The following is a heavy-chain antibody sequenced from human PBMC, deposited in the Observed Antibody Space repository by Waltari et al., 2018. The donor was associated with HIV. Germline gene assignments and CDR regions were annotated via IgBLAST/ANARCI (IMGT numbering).Heavy chain of an antibody. CDR1: GFTFSDYY. CDR3: AGVKNGTYDFWSGGSDGY. J-gene: IGHJ4*02. D-gene: IGHD3-3*01. CDR2: IRSRGSTI. V-gene: IGHV3-11*01. Sequence: QVQLVESGGGLVKPGGSLRLSCAASGFTFSDYYMSWIRQAPGKGVVWVDFIRSRGSTICYADAGKGRVSMSRDNAKNSLYLQMNSRRAEDTAVYYCAGVKNGTYDFWSGGSDGYWGQGTLVTVSS.